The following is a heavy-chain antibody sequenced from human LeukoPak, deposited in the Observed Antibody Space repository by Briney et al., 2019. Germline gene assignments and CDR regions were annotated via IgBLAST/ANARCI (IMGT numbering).Heavy chain of an antibody. CDR1: GYTFTGYY. Sequence: GASVKVSCKASGYTFTGYYMHWVRQAPGQGLEWMGWINPNSGGTNYAQKFQGRVTMTRDTSISTAYMELSRLRSYDTAVYYCARVKGEQQLVRFDPWGQGTLVTVSS. J-gene: IGHJ5*02. D-gene: IGHD6-13*01. CDR3: ARVKGEQQLVRFDP. V-gene: IGHV1-2*02. CDR2: INPNSGGT.